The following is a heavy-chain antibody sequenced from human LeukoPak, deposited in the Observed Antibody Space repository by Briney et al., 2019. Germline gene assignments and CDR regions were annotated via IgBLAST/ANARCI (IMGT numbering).Heavy chain of an antibody. CDR2: ISSSGSTI. Sequence: PGGSLRLSCAASGFTFSSYEMNWVRQAPGKGLEWVSYISSSGSTIYYADSVKGRLTISRDNAKNSLYLQMNSLRAEDTAVYYCARGTSSYDFWSGYYTFDYWGQGTLVTVSS. CDR1: GFTFSSYE. CDR3: ARGTSSYDFWSGYYTFDY. J-gene: IGHJ4*02. V-gene: IGHV3-48*03. D-gene: IGHD3-3*01.